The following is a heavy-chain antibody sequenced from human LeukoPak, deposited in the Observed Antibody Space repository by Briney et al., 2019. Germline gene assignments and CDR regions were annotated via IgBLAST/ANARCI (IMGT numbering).Heavy chain of an antibody. CDR1: GFTFSNYW. D-gene: IGHD3-22*01. CDR2: INQDGSEI. V-gene: IGHV3-7*01. Sequence: PGGSLRLSCAASGFTFSNYWMSWVRQAPGKGLEWLANINQDGSEIYYVDSVKGRFTISRDNSKNSLYLQINSLRADDTAVYYCERDLGSMIVVRTTNWFFDLWGRGTLVTVSS. J-gene: IGHJ2*01. CDR3: ERDLGSMIVVRTTNWFFDL.